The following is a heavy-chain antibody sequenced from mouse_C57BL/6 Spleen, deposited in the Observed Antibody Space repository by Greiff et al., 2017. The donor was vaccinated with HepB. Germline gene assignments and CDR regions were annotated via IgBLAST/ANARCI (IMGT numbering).Heavy chain of an antibody. CDR3: ARHDPLITTVVAPFDY. CDR1: GFTFSSYG. J-gene: IGHJ2*01. V-gene: IGHV5-6*01. D-gene: IGHD1-1*01. CDR2: ISSGGSYT. Sequence: EVMLVESGGDLVKPGGSLKLSCAASGFTFSSYGMSWVRQTPDKRLEWVATISSGGSYTYYPESVKGRFTISRDNAKNTLYLQMSSLKSEDTAMYYCARHDPLITTVVAPFDYWGQGTTLTVSS.